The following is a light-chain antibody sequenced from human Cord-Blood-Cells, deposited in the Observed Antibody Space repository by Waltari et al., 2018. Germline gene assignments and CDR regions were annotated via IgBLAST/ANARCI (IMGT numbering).Light chain of an antibody. CDR1: SSDVGGYNY. CDR2: DVS. V-gene: IGLV2-11*01. J-gene: IGLJ1*01. Sequence: QSALTQPRSVSGSPGQSVTISCTGTSSDVGGYNYVSWYQQHPGKAPKLMIYDVSKRPSGVHERFSGSKSGNTASLTISGLQAEDEADYYCCSYAGSYTYVFGTGTKVTVL. CDR3: CSYAGSYTYV.